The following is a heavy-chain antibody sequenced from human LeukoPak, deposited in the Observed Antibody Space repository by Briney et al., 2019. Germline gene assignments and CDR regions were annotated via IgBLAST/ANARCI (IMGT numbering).Heavy chain of an antibody. J-gene: IGHJ5*02. Sequence: GASVKVSCKASGGTFNSYAISWVRQAPGQGLEWMGGIIPILGTTNYAQKFQGRVTITADESTSTAYMELSSLRSEDTAVYYCARVFVVVPAAHPEAWFDPWGQGTLVTVSS. V-gene: IGHV1-69*13. D-gene: IGHD2-2*01. CDR2: IIPILGTT. CDR3: ARVFVVVPAAHPEAWFDP. CDR1: GGTFNSYA.